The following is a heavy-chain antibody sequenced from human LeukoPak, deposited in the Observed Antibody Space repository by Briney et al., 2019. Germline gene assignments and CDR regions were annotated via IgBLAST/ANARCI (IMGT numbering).Heavy chain of an antibody. CDR3: ARVFWSRYYYIDV. CDR1: GGSISSGDYY. D-gene: IGHD2-21*01. CDR2: MYTSGST. Sequence: SETLSLTCTVSGGSISSGDYYWSWLRQPAGKGLEWIGRMYTSGSTNYNPSLKSRVTISLDTSKNQFFLKLGSVTAADTAVYYCARVFWSRYYYIDVWGKGTTVTVSS. J-gene: IGHJ6*03. V-gene: IGHV4-61*02.